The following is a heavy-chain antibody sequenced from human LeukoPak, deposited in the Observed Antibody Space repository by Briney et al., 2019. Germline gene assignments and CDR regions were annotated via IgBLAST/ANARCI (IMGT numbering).Heavy chain of an antibody. D-gene: IGHD2-2*01. J-gene: IGHJ6*02. CDR1: GFTFDDYA. CDR3: AKDMANQLLYDYGMDV. V-gene: IGHV3-9*01. CDR2: ISWNSGSI. Sequence: GRSLRLSCAASGFTFDDYAMHWVRQAPGNGLEWVSGISWNSGSIGYADSVKGRFTISRDNAKNSLYLQMNSLRAEDTALYYCAKDMANQLLYDYGMDVWGQGTTVTVSS.